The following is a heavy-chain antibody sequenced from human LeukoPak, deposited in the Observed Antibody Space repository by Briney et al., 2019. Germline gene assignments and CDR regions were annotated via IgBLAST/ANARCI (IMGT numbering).Heavy chain of an antibody. CDR3: ARDLHNLGWVDP. J-gene: IGHJ5*02. Sequence: SETLSLTCTVSGDSITSFNWAWIRQPAGKGPEWMGQIRASSGTNYNPSLKSRLTMSVDTSKRQISLNLASVTAADTAVYYCARDLHNLGWVDPWGQGILVIVSS. CDR2: IRASSGT. CDR1: GDSITSFN. V-gene: IGHV4-4*07.